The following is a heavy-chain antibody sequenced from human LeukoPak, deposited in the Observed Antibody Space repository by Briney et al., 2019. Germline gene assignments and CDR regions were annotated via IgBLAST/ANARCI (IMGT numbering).Heavy chain of an antibody. D-gene: IGHD2-15*01. J-gene: IGHJ6*02. V-gene: IGHV3-7*01. Sequence: GGSLRLSCAASGFSISAYWMSWVRQAPGKGLEWVANINQDGSDKYSVDSVKGRFTISRDNAKNSLYLEMNSLRADDTAVYYCARDLVVVGSSFSYGMDVWGQGTTVTVSS. CDR3: ARDLVVVGSSFSYGMDV. CDR2: INQDGSDK. CDR1: GFSISAYW.